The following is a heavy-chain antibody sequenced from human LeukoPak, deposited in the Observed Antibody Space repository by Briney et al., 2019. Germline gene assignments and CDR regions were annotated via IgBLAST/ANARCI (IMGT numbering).Heavy chain of an antibody. CDR2: IYYSGST. J-gene: IGHJ4*02. CDR3: VGGVGYYYDSSGYYPFDY. V-gene: IGHV4-39*01. D-gene: IGHD3-22*01. Sequence: PSETLSLTCTVSGGSISSSSYYWGWIRQPPGKGLEWIGSIYYSGSTYYNPSLKGRVTISVDTSKNQFSLKLSSVTAADTAVYYCVGGVGYYYDSSGYYPFDYWGQGTLVTVSS. CDR1: GGSISSSSYY.